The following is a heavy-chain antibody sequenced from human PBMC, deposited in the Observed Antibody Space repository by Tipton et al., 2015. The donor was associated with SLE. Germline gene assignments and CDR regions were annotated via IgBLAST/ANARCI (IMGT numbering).Heavy chain of an antibody. Sequence: RSLRLSCAASGFTFGNFAMHWVRQAPGKGLEWVAVISYDGTEKYYADSVKGRFTISRDYSRNTLYLQMNSLRSEDTAAFYCARGDSSSLVGYFRHWGQGTLVTVSA. V-gene: IGHV3-30*04. J-gene: IGHJ1*01. CDR3: ARGDSSSLVGYFRH. D-gene: IGHD6-13*01. CDR1: GFTFGNFA. CDR2: ISYDGTEK.